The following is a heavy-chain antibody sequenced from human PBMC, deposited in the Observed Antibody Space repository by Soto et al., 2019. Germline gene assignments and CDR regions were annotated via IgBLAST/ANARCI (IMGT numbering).Heavy chain of an antibody. V-gene: IGHV4-59*01. CDR2: IYYSGST. J-gene: IGHJ6*03. CDR3: ARSSVVATIIISMDV. Sequence: SETLSLTCTVSGGSISRYYWSWIRQPPGKGLEWIGYIYYSGSTNYNPSLKSRVTISVDTSKNQFSLKLSSVTAADTAVYYCARSSVVATIIISMDVWGKGTTVTVSS. D-gene: IGHD5-12*01. CDR1: GGSISRYY.